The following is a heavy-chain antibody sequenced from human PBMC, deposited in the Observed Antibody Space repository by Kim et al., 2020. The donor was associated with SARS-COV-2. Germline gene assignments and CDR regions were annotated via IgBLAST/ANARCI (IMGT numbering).Heavy chain of an antibody. CDR1: GAYMGSNNYF. Sequence: SETLSLTCAVSGAYMGSNNYFWGWIRQPRGRGLEWIGSVSHTGRTYHRPPLQSRVTMLVDTSMSQFSLTLTSLTAADTGVYYCARQAWIRGAFDIWGKGTVVTVSS. CDR3: ARQAWIRGAFDI. J-gene: IGHJ3*02. D-gene: IGHD3-10*01. CDR2: VSHTGRT. V-gene: IGHV4-39*01.